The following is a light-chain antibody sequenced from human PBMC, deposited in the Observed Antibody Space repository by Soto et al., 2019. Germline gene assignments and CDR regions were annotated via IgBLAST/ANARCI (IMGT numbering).Light chain of an antibody. CDR3: QSYDDSLGGFYV. CDR1: SSNIGAEYG. J-gene: IGLJ1*01. Sequence: QRVRTRAVSGPGVALGGGRIFRQRSSSNIGAEYGIRWYQHLPGTAPKLLIYGVNSRPSGVPDRFSGSKSGSSASLAIAGLQAEDEADYYCQSYDDSLGGFYVFGTGTKVTVL. V-gene: IGLV1-40*01. CDR2: GVN.